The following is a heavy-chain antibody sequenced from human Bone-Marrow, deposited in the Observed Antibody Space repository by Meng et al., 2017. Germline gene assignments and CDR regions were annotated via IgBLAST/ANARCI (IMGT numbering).Heavy chain of an antibody. CDR3: ARCLAGCDY. V-gene: IGHV1-8*01. CDR2: MNPGSGIT. D-gene: IGHD6-19*01. CDR1: GYTSTTSD. Sequence: QGQCVQSGGEVKKPGAAGKVSVKASGYTSTTSDINGVRQAAAQGLEWMGHMNPGSGITGLAQKFQGRLSMTSDTSICTDYMELSDLISEDTAMYYCARCLAGCDYWRQGTLVAVSS. J-gene: IGHJ4*02.